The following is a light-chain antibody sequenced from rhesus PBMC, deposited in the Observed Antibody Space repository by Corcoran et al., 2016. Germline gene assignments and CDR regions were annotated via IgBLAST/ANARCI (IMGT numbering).Light chain of an antibody. CDR3: QHDYGTPFT. Sequence: DIQMTQSPSSLSASVGDRVTITCRASENVNNYLNWYQQKPGKAPKILIYKATTLQSGVPSRFSGSGSGTDYTFTISSLQPEDVATYYCQHDYGTPFTFGPGTKLDIK. CDR2: KAT. CDR1: ENVNNY. V-gene: IGKV1-74*01. J-gene: IGKJ3*01.